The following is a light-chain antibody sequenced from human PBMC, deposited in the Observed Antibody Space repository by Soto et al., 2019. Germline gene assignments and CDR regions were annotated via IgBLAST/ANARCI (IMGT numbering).Light chain of an antibody. CDR2: EVS. Sequence: QSALTQPASVSGSPGQSITISCTGTSSDVGGYNYVSWYQQHPGKAPKLMIYEVSNRPSGVSNRFSGSKSGNTASLTISGLQAEDEADYYCSSYTRSSTRVFGGGTMVTVL. CDR1: SSDVGGYNY. V-gene: IGLV2-14*01. CDR3: SSYTRSSTRV. J-gene: IGLJ3*02.